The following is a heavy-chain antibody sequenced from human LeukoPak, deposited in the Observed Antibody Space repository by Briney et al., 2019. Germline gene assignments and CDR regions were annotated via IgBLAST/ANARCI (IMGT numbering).Heavy chain of an antibody. J-gene: IGHJ4*02. CDR3: AREGPMLRGVIGGKIDY. CDR1: GFTFSDYF. D-gene: IGHD3-10*01. Sequence: AGSLRLSCAASGFTFSDYFMSWVRQAPGKGLEWVPYISRSGGYISYAASVKGRFTISRDNAKNSLYLQMNSLTAEDTAIYYCAREGPMLRGVIGGKIDYWGQGTLVTVSS. V-gene: IGHV3-11*01. CDR2: ISRSGGYI.